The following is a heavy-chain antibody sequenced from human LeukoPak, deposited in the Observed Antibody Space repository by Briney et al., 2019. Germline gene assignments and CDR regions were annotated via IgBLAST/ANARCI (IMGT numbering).Heavy chain of an antibody. J-gene: IGHJ4*02. CDR3: AGSGYYLNFDY. V-gene: IGHV4-61*01. D-gene: IGHD3-22*01. CDR1: GGSVSSGSYY. CDR2: IYYSGST. Sequence: SETLSLTCTVSGGSVSSGSYYWSWIRQPPGKGLEWIGYIYYSGSTNYNPSLKSRVTISVDTSKNQFSLKLSSVTAADTAVCYCAGSGYYLNFDYWGQGTLVTVSS.